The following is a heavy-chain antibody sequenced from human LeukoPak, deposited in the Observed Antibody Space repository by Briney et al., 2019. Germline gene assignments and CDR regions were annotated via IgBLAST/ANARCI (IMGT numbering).Heavy chain of an antibody. V-gene: IGHV1-18*01. CDR1: RYTFTSYG. D-gene: IGHD3-16*02. CDR3: GREHNDYVWGSYPNNWFDP. CDR2: ISAYNGDT. J-gene: IGHJ5*02. Sequence: ASLKVSCKASRYTFTSYGISWVRQAPGQGLERMVWISAYNGDTNYTQNLQGRVTMTTDTSTSTAYMGLRSLTSDTTPGIYVGREHNDYVWGSYPNNWFDPWGQGTLVSVS.